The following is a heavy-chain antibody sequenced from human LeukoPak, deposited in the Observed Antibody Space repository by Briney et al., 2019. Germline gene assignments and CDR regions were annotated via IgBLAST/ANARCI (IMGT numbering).Heavy chain of an antibody. CDR2: ISFDGSNE. Sequence: GSLRLSWAASGITFSNHVVHWVRRAPGKGLEWVGVISFDGSNEYYANSVKGRFAISRDNSKNTLYLQMNSLRAEDTAVYYCTLFNHWGQGALVTVSS. V-gene: IGHV3-30*09. CDR3: TLFNH. J-gene: IGHJ5*02. CDR1: GITFSNHV.